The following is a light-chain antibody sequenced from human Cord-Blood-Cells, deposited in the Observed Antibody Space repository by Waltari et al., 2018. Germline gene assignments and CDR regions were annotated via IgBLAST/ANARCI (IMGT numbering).Light chain of an antibody. CDR3: SSYTSSSTLV. CDR2: DVS. CDR1: SSDVGGYNY. V-gene: IGLV2-14*01. J-gene: IGLJ2*01. Sequence: QSAPTQPASVSGSPGQSITISCTGTSSDVGGYNYVSRYQQHPGKAPKLMIYDVSNRPSGVSNRFSGSKSGNTASLTISGLQAEDEADYYCSSYTSSSTLVFGGGTKLTVL.